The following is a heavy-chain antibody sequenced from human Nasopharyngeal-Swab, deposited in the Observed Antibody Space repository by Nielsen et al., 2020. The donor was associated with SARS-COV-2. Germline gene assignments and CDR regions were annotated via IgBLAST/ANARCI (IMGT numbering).Heavy chain of an antibody. CDR1: GFTFSSYG. Sequence: GESLKISCAASGFTFSSYGMHWVRQAPGKGLEWVAVISYDGSNKYYADSVKGRFTISRDNSKNTLYLQMNSLRAEDTAVYYCTTDLVELVREENDYGMDVWGQGTTVTVSS. CDR3: TTDLVELVREENDYGMDV. V-gene: IGHV3-30*03. J-gene: IGHJ6*02. CDR2: ISYDGSNK. D-gene: IGHD3-10*01.